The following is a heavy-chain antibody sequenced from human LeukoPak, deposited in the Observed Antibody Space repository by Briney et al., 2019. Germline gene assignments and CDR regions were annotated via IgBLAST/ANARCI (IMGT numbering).Heavy chain of an antibody. CDR3: ARVTYDSSGIHAFDI. CDR2: IWYDGSNK. CDR1: GFTFSSYG. V-gene: IGHV3-33*08. J-gene: IGHJ3*02. Sequence: GGSLRLSCAASGFTFSSYGMHWVRQAPGKGLEWVAVIWYDGSNKYYADSVKGRFTIPRDNSKNTLYLQMNSLRAADTAVYYCARVTYDSSGIHAFDIWGQGTMVTVSS. D-gene: IGHD3-22*01.